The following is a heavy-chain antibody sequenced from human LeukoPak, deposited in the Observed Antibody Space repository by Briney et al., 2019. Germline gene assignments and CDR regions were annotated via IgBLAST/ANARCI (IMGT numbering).Heavy chain of an antibody. Sequence: SETLSLTCTVSGGSISGYYWSWVRQPPGKGLEWIGYIYYSGSTNYNPSLKSRVTISVDTSKNQFSLRLSSVTAADTAVYYCTRIRGHYSYYGLDVWGQGSTVSVSS. J-gene: IGHJ6*02. CDR2: IYYSGST. CDR3: TRIRGHYSYYGLDV. V-gene: IGHV4-59*01. D-gene: IGHD3-10*01. CDR1: GGSISGYY.